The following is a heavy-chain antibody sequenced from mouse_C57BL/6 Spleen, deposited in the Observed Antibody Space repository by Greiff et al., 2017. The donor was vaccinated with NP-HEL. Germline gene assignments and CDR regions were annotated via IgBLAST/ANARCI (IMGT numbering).Heavy chain of an antibody. CDR1: GFSLTSYG. D-gene: IGHD2-4*01. Sequence: VQLQQSGPGLVQPSQSLSITCTVSGFSLTSYGVHWVRQSPGKGLEWLGVIWRGGSTDYNAAFMSRLSITKDNSKSQVFFKMNSLQADDTAIYYCAKERMDYDYDGYAMDDWGQGTSVTVSS. CDR3: AKERMDYDYDGYAMDD. V-gene: IGHV2-5*01. J-gene: IGHJ4*01. CDR2: IWRGGST.